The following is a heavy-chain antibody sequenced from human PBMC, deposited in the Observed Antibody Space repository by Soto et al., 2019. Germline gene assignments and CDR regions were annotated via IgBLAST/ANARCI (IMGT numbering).Heavy chain of an antibody. CDR1: GFTFSSYS. J-gene: IGHJ4*02. V-gene: IGHV3-48*01. Sequence: EVQLVESGGGLVQPGGSLRLSCAASGFTFSSYSMNWVRQAPGKGLDWVSYISSSSGTIYYADSVKGRFTISRDNAKNSLYLQMNSLRAEDTAVSYCARDSTPRSIDSWGQGTPVTVSS. CDR3: ARDSTPRSIDS. CDR2: ISSSSGTI.